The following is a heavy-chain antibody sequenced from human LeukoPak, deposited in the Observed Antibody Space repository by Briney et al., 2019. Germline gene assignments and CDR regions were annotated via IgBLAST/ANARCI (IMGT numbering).Heavy chain of an antibody. V-gene: IGHV3-23*01. D-gene: IGHD1-26*01. CDR2: ISGSGGST. CDR3: AKPLGATADGTEPRDY. J-gene: IGHJ4*02. CDR1: GFTFSSYA. Sequence: PGGSLRLSCAASGFTFSSYAMSWVRQAPGKGLEWVSAISGSGGSTYYADSVKGRFTISRDNSKNTLYLQMNSLRAEDTAVYYCAKPLGATADGTEPRDYWGQETLVTVSS.